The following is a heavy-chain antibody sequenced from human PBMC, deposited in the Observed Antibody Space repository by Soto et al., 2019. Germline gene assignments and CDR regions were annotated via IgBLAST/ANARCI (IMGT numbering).Heavy chain of an antibody. J-gene: IGHJ4*02. D-gene: IGHD6-6*01. Sequence: AGGSLRLFCAASGFTFSSYGMHWVRQAPGKGLEWVAVISYDGSNKYYADSVKGRFTISRDNSKNTLYLQMNSLRAEDTAVYYCAKDGVARPMAPDYWGQGTLVTVSS. CDR3: AKDGVARPMAPDY. V-gene: IGHV3-30*18. CDR2: ISYDGSNK. CDR1: GFTFSSYG.